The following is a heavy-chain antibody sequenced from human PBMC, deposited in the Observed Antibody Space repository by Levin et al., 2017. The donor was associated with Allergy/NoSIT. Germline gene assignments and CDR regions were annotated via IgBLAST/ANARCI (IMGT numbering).Heavy chain of an antibody. CDR3: TRLDY. CDR2: MSDDGTTK. V-gene: IGHV3-30*09. CDR1: GFSFSTYV. D-gene: IGHD6-25*01. Sequence: LSGGSLRLSCAASGFSFSTYVFHWVRQAPGKGLEWVAVMSDDGTTKFYADSVKGRFAISRDNSKNTVYLHMKSLRTDDSAVYYCTRLDYWGRGTLVAVSS. J-gene: IGHJ4*02.